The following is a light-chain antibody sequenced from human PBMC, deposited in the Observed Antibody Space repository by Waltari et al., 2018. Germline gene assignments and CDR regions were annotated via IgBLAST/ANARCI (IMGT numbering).Light chain of an antibody. J-gene: IGKJ2*01. CDR2: GAS. V-gene: IGKV3-15*01. Sequence: EIVMTQSPATLSVSPGERATLSCRASQSVSSNLAWYQQKPGQAPRLLIYGASTRATGIPVRFSGSGFGTEFTLTISSLQSEDFAVYYCQQYNNWPPYTFGQGTKLEIK. CDR1: QSVSSN. CDR3: QQYNNWPPYT.